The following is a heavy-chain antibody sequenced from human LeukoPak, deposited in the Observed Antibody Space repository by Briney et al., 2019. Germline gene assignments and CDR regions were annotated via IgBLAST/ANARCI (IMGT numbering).Heavy chain of an antibody. CDR2: MNPNSGNT. Sequence: ASVKVSCKASGYTFTSYDINWVRQATGQGLEWMGWMNPNSGNTGYAQKFQGRVTMTRNTSISTAYMELNSLRAEDTAVYYCARTGDTITIFGGTPYYFDYWGQGTLVTVSS. J-gene: IGHJ4*02. CDR3: ARTGDTITIFGGTPYYFDY. CDR1: GYTFTSYD. D-gene: IGHD3-3*01. V-gene: IGHV1-8*01.